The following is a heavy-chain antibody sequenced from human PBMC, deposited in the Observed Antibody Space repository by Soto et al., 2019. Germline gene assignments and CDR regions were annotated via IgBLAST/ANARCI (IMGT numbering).Heavy chain of an antibody. CDR3: ARERITMVLGDVMDV. D-gene: IGHD3-10*01. J-gene: IGHJ6*02. V-gene: IGHV1-2*04. Sequence: QVQLVQSGAEVKKPGASAKVSCKASGYTFTGYYMHWVRQAPGQGLEWMGWINPNSGGKNYAQKFQGWVTMTRDTSISTAYMELSRLRSDDTAVYYCARERITMVLGDVMDVWGQGTPVTVSS. CDR1: GYTFTGYY. CDR2: INPNSGGK.